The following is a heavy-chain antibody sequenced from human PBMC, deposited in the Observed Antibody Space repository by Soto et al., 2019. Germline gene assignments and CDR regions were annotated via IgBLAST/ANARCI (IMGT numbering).Heavy chain of an antibody. V-gene: IGHV3-23*01. D-gene: IGHD6-13*01. CDR1: GFAFGGFT. CDR3: TRGGVGTTGSCDF. Sequence: VQVLESGGGLVQPGGSLRLSCSVSGFAFGGFTMTWVRQAPEKGLEWVSSISGSAARTYYADSVQGRFTISRDNSKSTLYLQMNSLRVEDTAEYYCTRGGVGTTGSCDFWGQGTLVAVSS. J-gene: IGHJ4*02. CDR2: ISGSAART.